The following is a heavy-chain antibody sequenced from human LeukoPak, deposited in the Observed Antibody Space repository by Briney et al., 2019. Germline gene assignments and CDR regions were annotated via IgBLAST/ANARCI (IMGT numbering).Heavy chain of an antibody. CDR1: GGSISSGGYS. D-gene: IGHD3-22*01. Sequence: SQTLSLTCAVSGGSISSGGYSWSWIRQPPGKGLEWIGYIYYSGSTYYNPSLKSRVTISVDTSKNQFSLKLSSVTAADTAVYYCARDSSGYYFDYWGQGTLVTVSS. J-gene: IGHJ4*02. CDR3: ARDSSGYYFDY. CDR2: IYYSGST. V-gene: IGHV4-30-2*05.